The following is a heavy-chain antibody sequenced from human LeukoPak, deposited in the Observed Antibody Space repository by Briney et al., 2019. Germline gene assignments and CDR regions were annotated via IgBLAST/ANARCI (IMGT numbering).Heavy chain of an antibody. V-gene: IGHV1-46*01. CDR1: GYTFTSYY. Sequence: GASVKVSCKASGYTFTSYYMHWVRQAPGQGLEWMGIINPSGGSTSYAQKFQGRVTMTRDMSTSTVYMELSSLRSEDTAVYYCGRRAATERGHSYGLDYWGQGTLVTVSS. CDR2: INPSGGST. J-gene: IGHJ4*02. CDR3: GRRAATERGHSYGLDY. D-gene: IGHD5-18*01.